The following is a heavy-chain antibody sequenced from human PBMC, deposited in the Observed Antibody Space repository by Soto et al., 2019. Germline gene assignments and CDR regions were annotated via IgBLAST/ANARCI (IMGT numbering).Heavy chain of an antibody. CDR1: GFTFSSYS. Sequence: GGSLRLSCAASGFTFSSYSMNWVRQAPGKGLEWVSSISSSSSYIYYADSVKGRFTISRDNAKNSLHLQMNSLRGEDTALYYCAKDMRGGSSSSRYYYGLDVWGQGTTVTVSS. CDR3: AKDMRGGSSSSRYYYGLDV. J-gene: IGHJ6*02. V-gene: IGHV3-21*04. CDR2: ISSSSSYI. D-gene: IGHD6-13*01.